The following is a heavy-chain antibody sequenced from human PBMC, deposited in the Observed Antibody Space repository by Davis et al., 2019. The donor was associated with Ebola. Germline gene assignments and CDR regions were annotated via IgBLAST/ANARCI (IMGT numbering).Heavy chain of an antibody. CDR2: IIPIFGTA. CDR3: ARVYQYDSSGYYYGY. Sequence: SVKVSCKASGGTFSSYAISWVRQAPGQGLEWMGGIIPIFGTANYAQKFQGRVPITADESTSTAYMELSSLRSEDTAVYYCARVYQYDSSGYYYGYWGQGTLVTVSS. D-gene: IGHD3-22*01. CDR1: GGTFSSYA. J-gene: IGHJ4*02. V-gene: IGHV1-69*13.